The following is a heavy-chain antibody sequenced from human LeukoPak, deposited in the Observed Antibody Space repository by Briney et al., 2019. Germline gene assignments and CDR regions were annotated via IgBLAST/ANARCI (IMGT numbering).Heavy chain of an antibody. J-gene: IGHJ4*02. CDR3: ALFTYGSGSYYN. V-gene: IGHV1-69*13. D-gene: IGHD3-10*01. CDR1: GGTFSSYA. CDR2: ISPIFGTA. Sequence: SVKVSCKASGGTFSSYAISWVRQAPGQGIEWMGGISPIFGTANYAQKFQGRVTITADESTSTAYMELSSLRSEDTAVYYCALFTYGSGSYYNWGQGTLVTVSS.